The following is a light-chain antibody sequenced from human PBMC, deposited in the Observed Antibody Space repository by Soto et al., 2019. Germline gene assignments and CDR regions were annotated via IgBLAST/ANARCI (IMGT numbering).Light chain of an antibody. V-gene: IGKV1-33*01. CDR1: QNIDNY. CDR2: DAS. J-gene: IGKJ5*01. CDR3: QHYDHVQVT. Sequence: DIQMTQSPSSLSASVGDRVTITCPASQNIDNYLNWYQQKPGKAPNLLIYDASSLKTGVPSRFSGSGSGTDFTFTINSLQPEDFATYYCQHYDHVQVTFGQGTRLEIK.